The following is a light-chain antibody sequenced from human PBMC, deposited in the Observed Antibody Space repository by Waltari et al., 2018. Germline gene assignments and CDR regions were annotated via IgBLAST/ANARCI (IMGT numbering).Light chain of an antibody. CDR3: GTWDSSLSGAV. CDR1: SSHIGNNS. Sequence: QSVLTQPPSVSAAPGQRVTISCSGGSSHIGNNSVSWYRQFPGTSPKLLIYENTERPSGLPGRVCGPKPCPSATLDITGLQAGDEADYYCGTWDSSLSGAVFGGGTHLTVL. CDR2: ENT. J-gene: IGLJ7*01. V-gene: IGLV1-51*02.